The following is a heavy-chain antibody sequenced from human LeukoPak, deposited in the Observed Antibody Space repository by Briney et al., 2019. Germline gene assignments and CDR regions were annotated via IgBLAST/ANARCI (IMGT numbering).Heavy chain of an antibody. V-gene: IGHV4-4*02. CDR3: AREFFWVRGVMYRHVYYYYMDV. D-gene: IGHD3-10*01. CDR1: GGSISSSNW. CDR2: IYHSGST. J-gene: IGHJ6*03. Sequence: PSGTLSLTCAVSGGSISSSNWWSWIRQPPGKGLEWIGEIYHSGSTNYNPSLKSRVTISVDKSKTQFSLKLSSVTAADTAVYYCAREFFWVRGVMYRHVYYYYMDVWGKGTTVTISS.